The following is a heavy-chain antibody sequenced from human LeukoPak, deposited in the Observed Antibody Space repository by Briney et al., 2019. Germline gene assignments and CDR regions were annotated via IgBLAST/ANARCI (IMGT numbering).Heavy chain of an antibody. CDR3: ARGGVVGTKVYY. CDR1: GGSISSSSYY. CDR2: IYYSAST. J-gene: IGHJ4*02. D-gene: IGHD2-2*01. Sequence: SETLSLTCTVSGGSISSSSYYWGWIRQPPGKGLEWVGSIYYSASTYYNPSLKSRVTISVDTSKNQFCLKLSSVTAADTAVYYCARGGVVGTKVYYSGQGTLVTVSS. V-gene: IGHV4-39*07.